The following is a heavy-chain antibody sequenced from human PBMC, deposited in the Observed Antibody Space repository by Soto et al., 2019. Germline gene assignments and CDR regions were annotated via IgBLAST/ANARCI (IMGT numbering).Heavy chain of an antibody. V-gene: IGHV6-1*01. Sequence: QVQLQQSGPGLVKPSQTLSLTCAISGDSVSSNSAAWNWIRQSPSRGLEWLGRTYYRSKWYNDYAVSVKSRITINPDTSKNQFSLQLNSVTPEDTAVYYCARDRWQQLVHGKRNYYYYYYGMDVWGQGTTVTVSS. D-gene: IGHD6-13*01. CDR2: TYYRSKWYN. CDR1: GDSVSSNSAA. CDR3: ARDRWQQLVHGKRNYYYYYYGMDV. J-gene: IGHJ6*02.